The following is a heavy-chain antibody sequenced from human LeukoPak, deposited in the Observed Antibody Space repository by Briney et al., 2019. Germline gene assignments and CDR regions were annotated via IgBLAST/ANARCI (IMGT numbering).Heavy chain of an antibody. V-gene: IGHV3-53*01. D-gene: IGHD3-22*01. J-gene: IGHJ4*02. CDR1: GFTVSNNY. Sequence: GGSLRLSCAASGFTVSNNYMSWVRQAPGKGLEWVSVIYSGGSTYYTDSVKGRFTISRDSSKHTLYLQMNSLRAEDTAVYYCATVTDNSGSLGFWGQGTLVTVSS. CDR3: ATVTDNSGSLGF. CDR2: IYSGGST.